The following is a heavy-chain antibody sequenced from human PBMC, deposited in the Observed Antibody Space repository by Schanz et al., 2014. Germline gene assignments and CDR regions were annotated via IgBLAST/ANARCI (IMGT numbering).Heavy chain of an antibody. CDR3: VRDILHRVYDSGSP. J-gene: IGHJ5*02. Sequence: EVQLLESGGGLVQPGGSLRLSCAASGFTFSSYAMSWVRQAPGKGLEWVSAISGGGGTTYYADSVKGRFTISRDNSKNTLYLQMNSLRAEDTAVYYCVRDILHRVYDSGSPWGQGTLVTVSS. D-gene: IGHD3-10*01. V-gene: IGHV3-23*01. CDR1: GFTFSSYA. CDR2: ISGGGGTT.